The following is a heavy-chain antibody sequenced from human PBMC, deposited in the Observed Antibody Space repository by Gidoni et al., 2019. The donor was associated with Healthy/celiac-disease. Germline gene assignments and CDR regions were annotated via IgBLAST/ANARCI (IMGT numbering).Heavy chain of an antibody. D-gene: IGHD3-10*01. Sequence: EVQLVESGGGLGKPGGALRLSGAACGFTFRNAWMSGVRQAPGKELAWVGRIKSNTDGGTTDSAAPVKGRFTISSDDSKNTLYLQMNSLKTEDTAVSYCTTPVPVDYWGQGTLVTVSS. V-gene: IGHV3-15*01. CDR3: TTPVPVDY. CDR2: IKSNTDGGTT. CDR1: GFTFRNAW. J-gene: IGHJ4*02.